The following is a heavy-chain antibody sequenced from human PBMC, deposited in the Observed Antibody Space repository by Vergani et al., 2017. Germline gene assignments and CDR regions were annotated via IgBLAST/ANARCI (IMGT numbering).Heavy chain of an antibody. CDR2: IYYTGST. Sequence: QVQLQESGPGLVKPSETLSLTCTVSGGSISSYYWSWVRQPPGKGLEWIGYIYYTGSTNYNPSLKSRVTISVDMSKNQFSLRLSSVTAADTAIYYCARSLDGRFDPWGQGTLVTVSS. V-gene: IGHV4-59*01. CDR1: GGSISSYY. D-gene: IGHD1-1*01. CDR3: ARSLDGRFDP. J-gene: IGHJ5*02.